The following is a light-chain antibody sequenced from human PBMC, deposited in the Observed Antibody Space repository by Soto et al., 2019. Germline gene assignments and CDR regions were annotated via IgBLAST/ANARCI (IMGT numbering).Light chain of an antibody. CDR2: EVS. CDR1: SSDVGDYNY. Sequence: QSALTQPASVSGSPGQSITISCTGTSSDVGDYNYVSWYQQRPGKAPKLMIYEVSNRPSGVSNRFSGSKSATSASLAISGLLSEDEADYYCTAWDDSLNGPVFGGGTKLTVL. V-gene: IGLV2-14*01. J-gene: IGLJ2*01. CDR3: TAWDDSLNGPV.